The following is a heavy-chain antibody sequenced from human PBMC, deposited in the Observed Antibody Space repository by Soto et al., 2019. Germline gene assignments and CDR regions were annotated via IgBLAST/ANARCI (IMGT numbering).Heavy chain of an antibody. CDR1: GFTFSRYW. J-gene: IGHJ4*02. CDR3: ARYILGVAAFYFDS. Sequence: GGSLRLSCVASGFTFSRYWMSWVRQAPGKGLEWVANINQGGSEKYYMDSVKGRFTFSRDNAKNSLYLQMDSLRAEDTAVYYCARYILGVAAFYFDSWGPGTLVTV. V-gene: IGHV3-7*01. CDR2: INQGGSEK. D-gene: IGHD6-19*01.